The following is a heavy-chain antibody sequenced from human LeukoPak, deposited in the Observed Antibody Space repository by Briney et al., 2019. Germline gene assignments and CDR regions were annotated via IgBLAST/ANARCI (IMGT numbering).Heavy chain of an antibody. D-gene: IGHD3-22*01. J-gene: IGHJ4*02. CDR1: GFTFDDYG. V-gene: IGHV3-20*04. CDR3: ARGKDYYDSSGYYSYYFDY. CDR2: INWNGGSI. Sequence: GGSLRLSCAASGFTFDDYGMSWVRQAPGKGLEWVSGINWNGGSIGYVDSVKGRFTISRDNAKNSLYLQMNSLRAEDTAVYYCARGKDYYDSSGYYSYYFDYWGQGTLVTVSS.